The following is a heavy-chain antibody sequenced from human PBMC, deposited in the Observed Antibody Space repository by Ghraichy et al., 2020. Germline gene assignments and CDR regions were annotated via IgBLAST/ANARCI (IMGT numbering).Heavy chain of an antibody. CDR3: AKLVGSSSGDY. CDR1: GGSISSYY. V-gene: IGHV4-59*01. Sequence: SETLSLTCTVSGGSISSYYWSWIRQPPGPGLEWIGYINYSGSTNYNPSLKSRVTISVDTSKNQFSLKLSSVTAADTAVYYCAKLVGSSSGDYWGQGNLVTVSS. D-gene: IGHD6-13*01. CDR2: INYSGST. J-gene: IGHJ4*02.